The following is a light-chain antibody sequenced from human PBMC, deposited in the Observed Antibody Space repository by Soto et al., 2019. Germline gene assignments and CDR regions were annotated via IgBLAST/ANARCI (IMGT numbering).Light chain of an antibody. V-gene: IGKV3-20*01. Sequence: EIVLTQSPGTLSLSPGERATLSCRASQSVSNSYLARYQQKPGQAPRLLIFGASSRATGIPDRFTGSGSGTDFTLTVGRLEPEDFAVYYCQQYGDSPLTFGGGTKVDIK. CDR1: QSVSNSY. CDR2: GAS. J-gene: IGKJ4*01. CDR3: QQYGDSPLT.